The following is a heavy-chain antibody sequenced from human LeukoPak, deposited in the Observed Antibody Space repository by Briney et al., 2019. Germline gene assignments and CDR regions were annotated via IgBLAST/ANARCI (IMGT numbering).Heavy chain of an antibody. CDR2: INHSGST. J-gene: IGHJ4*02. CDR3: ARADSSGYYEEGLDY. V-gene: IGHV4-34*01. CDR1: GGSFSGYY. D-gene: IGHD3-22*01. Sequence: SETLSLTCAVYGGSFSGYYWSWIRQPPGKGLEWIGEINHSGSTNYSPSLKSRVTISVDTSKNQFSLKLSSVTAADTAVYYCARADSSGYYEEGLDYWGQGTLVTVSS.